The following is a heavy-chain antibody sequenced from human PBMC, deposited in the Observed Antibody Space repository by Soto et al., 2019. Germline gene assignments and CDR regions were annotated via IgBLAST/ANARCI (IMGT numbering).Heavy chain of an antibody. V-gene: IGHV3-30*03. D-gene: IGHD5-18*01. CDR1: GLSFRTYG. CDR3: AAGWIHFDY. J-gene: IGHJ4*02. CDR2: ISYDGSNK. Sequence: ESGGGAVQPGRSLRLSCAASGLSFRTYGMHWVRQAPGKGLEWVAVISYDGSNKYYADSVKGRFTISRDNSKNTLYLQMNSLRAEDTAVYYCAAGWIHFDYWGQGTLVTVSS.